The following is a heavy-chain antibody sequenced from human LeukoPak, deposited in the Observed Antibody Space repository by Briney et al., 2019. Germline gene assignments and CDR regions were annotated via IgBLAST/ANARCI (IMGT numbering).Heavy chain of an antibody. CDR3: PRGAWGELEGDY. V-gene: IGHV1-8*01. D-gene: IGHD1-26*01. J-gene: IGHJ4*02. CDR2: MNPNSGNT. Sequence: GASVKVSCKASGYTFTSYDINWVRQAPGQGLEWMGWMNPNSGNTGYAQKFQGRVTMTRNTSISTAYMELSSLRSEDTAVYYFPRGAWGELEGDYWGRGTLVTVSS. CDR1: GYTFTSYD.